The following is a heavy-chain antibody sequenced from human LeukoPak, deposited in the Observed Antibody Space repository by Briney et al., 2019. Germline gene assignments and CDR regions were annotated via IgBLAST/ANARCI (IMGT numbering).Heavy chain of an antibody. V-gene: IGHV4-59*12. J-gene: IGHJ6*02. Sequence: SETLSLTCTVSGGSIGSYYWSWIRQPPRKGLEWIGYIFKSGRTNYSPSLKSRVSISVDTPKNQFSLKLSSVTAADTAVYYCARDVFQGSGNYYYYVLDAWGQGTTVTVSS. CDR3: ARDVFQGSGNYYYYVLDA. D-gene: IGHD3-10*01. CDR1: GGSIGSYY. CDR2: IFKSGRT.